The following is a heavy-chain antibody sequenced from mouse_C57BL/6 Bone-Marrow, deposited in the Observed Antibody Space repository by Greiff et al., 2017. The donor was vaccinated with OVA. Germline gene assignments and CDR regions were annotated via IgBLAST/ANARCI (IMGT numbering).Heavy chain of an antibody. V-gene: IGHV5-15*04. CDR1: GFTFSDYG. CDR2: ISNLAYSI. CDR3: ARRGIYYAMDY. J-gene: IGHJ4*01. Sequence: DVKLQESGGGLVQPGGSLKLSCAASGFTFSDYGMAWVRQAPRKGPEWVAFISNLAYSIYYADTVTGRFTISRENAKNTLYLEMSSLRSEDTAMYYCARRGIYYAMDYWGQGTSVTVSS.